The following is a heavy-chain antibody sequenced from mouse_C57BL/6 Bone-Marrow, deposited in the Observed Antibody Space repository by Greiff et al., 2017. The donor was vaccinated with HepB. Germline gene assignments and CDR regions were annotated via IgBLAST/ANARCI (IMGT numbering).Heavy chain of an antibody. CDR2: INPSTGGT. J-gene: IGHJ3*01. CDR1: GYSFTGYY. CDR3: ARRIYYDYAAWFAY. D-gene: IGHD2-4*01. Sequence: VQLKESGPELVKPGASVKISCKASGYSFTGYYMHWVKQSSEKSLEWIGEINPSTGGTSYNQKFKGKATLTVDKSSSTAYMQLKSLTSEDSAVYYCARRIYYDYAAWFAYWGQGTLVTVSA. V-gene: IGHV1-43*01.